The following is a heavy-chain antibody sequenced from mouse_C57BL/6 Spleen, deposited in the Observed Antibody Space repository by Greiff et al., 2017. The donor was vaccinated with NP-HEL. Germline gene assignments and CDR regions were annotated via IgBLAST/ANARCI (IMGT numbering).Heavy chain of an antibody. J-gene: IGHJ3*01. Sequence: EVQGVESGGGLVKPGGSLKLSCAASGFTFSSYAMSWVRQTPEKRLEWVATISDGGSYTYYPDNVKGRFTISRDNAKNNLYLQMSHLKSEDTAMYYCARDHYWGQGTLVTVSA. V-gene: IGHV5-4*01. CDR3: ARDHY. CDR2: ISDGGSYT. CDR1: GFTFSSYA.